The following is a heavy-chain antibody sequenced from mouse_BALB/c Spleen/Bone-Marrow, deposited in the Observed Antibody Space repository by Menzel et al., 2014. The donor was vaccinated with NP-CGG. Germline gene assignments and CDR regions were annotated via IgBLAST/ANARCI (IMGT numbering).Heavy chain of an antibody. CDR2: IDPANGNT. CDR1: GFNIKDTY. Sequence: VQLQQPGAELVKPGASVKLSCTASGFNIKDTYMHWVEQRPEQGLEWIGRIDPANGNTKYDPKFQGKATITADTSSNTAYLQLSSLTSEDTAVYYCARYRLGTYFDYWAKAPLSQSPQ. D-gene: IGHD2-14*01. CDR3: ARYRLGTYFDY. J-gene: IGHJ2*01. V-gene: IGHV14-3*02.